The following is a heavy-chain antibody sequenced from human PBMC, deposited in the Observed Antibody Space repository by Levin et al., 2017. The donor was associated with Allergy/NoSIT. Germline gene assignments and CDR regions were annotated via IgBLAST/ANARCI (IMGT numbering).Heavy chain of an antibody. CDR1: GFIFSTYG. CDR2: ITTNGDHI. CDR3: ARAAVAD. V-gene: IGHV3-30*03. Sequence: GESLKISCTASGFIFSTYGMHWVRQAPGKGLEWVSLITTNGDHIYYADSVKGRFTISRDNYKNSLYLQMNSLRPEDTAVYFCARAAVADWGQGTLVTGSS. J-gene: IGHJ4*02.